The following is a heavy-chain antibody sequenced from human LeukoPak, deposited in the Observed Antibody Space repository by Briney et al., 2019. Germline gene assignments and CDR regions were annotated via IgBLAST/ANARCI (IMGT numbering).Heavy chain of an antibody. V-gene: IGHV1-2*06. D-gene: IGHD6-19*01. CDR2: INPNSGGT. J-gene: IGHJ4*02. CDR3: ARVTIAVAGRIFDY. Sequence: GGSVKVSCKASGYTFTGYYMHWVRQAPGQGLEWMGRINPNSGGTNYAQKFQGRVTMTRDTSISTAYMELSRLRSDDTAVYYCARVTIAVAGRIFDYWGQGTLVTVSS. CDR1: GYTFTGYY.